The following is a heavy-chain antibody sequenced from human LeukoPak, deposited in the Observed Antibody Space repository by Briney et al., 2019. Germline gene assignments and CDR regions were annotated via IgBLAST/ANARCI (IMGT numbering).Heavy chain of an antibody. CDR1: GFTFISYT. CDR2: ISSSSSYI. D-gene: IGHD6-13*01. J-gene: IGHJ4*02. CDR3: AREEQQLVYFDY. V-gene: IGHV3-21*01. Sequence: GGSLRLSCAASGFTFISYTMNWVRQAPGKGLEWVSSISSSSSYIYYADSVKGRFTVSRDNAKNSLYLQMNSLGAEDTAVYYCAREEQQLVYFDYWGQGTLVTVSS.